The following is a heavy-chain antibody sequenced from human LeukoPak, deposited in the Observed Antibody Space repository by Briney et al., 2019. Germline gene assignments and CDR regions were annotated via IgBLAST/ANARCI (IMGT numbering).Heavy chain of an antibody. CDR2: IYYSGST. CDR1: GGSISSSSYS. V-gene: IGHV4-39*01. Sequence: SETLSLTCTVSGGSISSSSYSWGWIRQPPGKGLEWIGSIYYSGSTYYNPSLKSRVTISVDTSKNQFSLKLSSVTAADTAVYYCARQVMEITMIVVIGGDAFDIWGQGTMVTVSS. D-gene: IGHD3-22*01. J-gene: IGHJ3*02. CDR3: ARQVMEITMIVVIGGDAFDI.